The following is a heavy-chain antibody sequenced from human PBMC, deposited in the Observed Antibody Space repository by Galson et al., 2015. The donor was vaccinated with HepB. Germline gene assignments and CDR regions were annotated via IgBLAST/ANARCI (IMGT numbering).Heavy chain of an antibody. CDR2: ISWNSNNI. V-gene: IGHV3-9*01. D-gene: IGHD6-13*01. CDR3: ATWTSSWNY. CDR1: GFTFDNYA. Sequence: SLRLSCAASGFTFDNYAMYWVRQAPGKGLEWVSGISWNSNNIGHADSVKGRFTISRDNAKNSLYLQMNSLRPEDTALYFCATWTSSWNYWGQGSLVTVSS. J-gene: IGHJ4*02.